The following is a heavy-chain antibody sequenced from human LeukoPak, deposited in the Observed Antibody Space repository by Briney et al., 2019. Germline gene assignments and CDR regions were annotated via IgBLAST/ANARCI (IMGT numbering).Heavy chain of an antibody. CDR1: GGSINSYY. V-gene: IGHV4-59*08. J-gene: IGHJ4*02. CDR3: ARASYSYDINGWVPFDY. CDR2: IYYSGST. D-gene: IGHD3-22*01. Sequence: SETLSLTCTVSGGSINSYYWSWIRQPPGKGLEWIGYIYYSGSTNYNPSLKSRVTISVDTSKNQFSLRLSSVTAADTAVYYCARASYSYDINGWVPFDYWGQGTLVTVSS.